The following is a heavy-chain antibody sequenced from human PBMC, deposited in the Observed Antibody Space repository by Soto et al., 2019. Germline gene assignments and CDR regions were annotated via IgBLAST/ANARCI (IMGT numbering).Heavy chain of an antibody. Sequence: PGGSLRLSCAASGFTFDDYTMHWVRQAPGKGLEWVSLISWDGGSTYYADSVKGRFTISRDNSKNSLYLQMNSLRTEDTALYYCAKGPTGYSSGWYYFDYWGQGTLVTVSS. D-gene: IGHD6-19*01. CDR2: ISWDGGST. CDR3: AKGPTGYSSGWYYFDY. V-gene: IGHV3-43*01. J-gene: IGHJ4*02. CDR1: GFTFDDYT.